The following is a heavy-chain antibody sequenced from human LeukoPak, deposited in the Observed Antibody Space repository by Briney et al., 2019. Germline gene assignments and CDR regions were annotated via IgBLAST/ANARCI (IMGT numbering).Heavy chain of an antibody. Sequence: PGGALRLSCAASRFTFSSYAMSWVRQAPGKGLEWVSAISGSGGSTYYADSVKGRFTISRDNSKNTLYLQMNSLRAEDTAVYYCALPTVTTQLWDYWGQGTLVTVSS. CDR2: ISGSGGST. D-gene: IGHD4-17*01. V-gene: IGHV3-23*01. CDR1: RFTFSSYA. J-gene: IGHJ4*02. CDR3: ALPTVTTQLWDY.